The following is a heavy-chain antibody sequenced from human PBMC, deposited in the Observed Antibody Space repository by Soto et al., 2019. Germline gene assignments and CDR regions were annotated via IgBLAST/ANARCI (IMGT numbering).Heavy chain of an antibody. CDR3: AREGSGWYPSQFDY. D-gene: IGHD6-19*01. Sequence: ASVKVSCKASGGTFSSYAISWVRQAPGQGLEWMGGIIPIFGTANYAQKFQGRVTITADESTSTAYMELSSLRSEDTAVYYCAREGSGWYPSQFDYWGQGTLVTVSS. V-gene: IGHV1-69*13. CDR2: IIPIFGTA. J-gene: IGHJ4*02. CDR1: GGTFSSYA.